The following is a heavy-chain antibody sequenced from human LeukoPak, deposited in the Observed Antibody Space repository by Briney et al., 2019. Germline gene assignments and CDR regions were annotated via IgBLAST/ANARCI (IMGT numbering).Heavy chain of an antibody. CDR2: INSDGSST. CDR1: GFTFSNNW. J-gene: IGHJ5*02. D-gene: IGHD3-22*01. CDR3: ARSPSYYYDSSGYWGAFDP. V-gene: IGHV3-74*01. Sequence: PGGSLRLSCAASGFTFSNNWMHWVRQAPGKGLVWVSRINSDGSSTSYADSVKGRFTISRDNAKNTLYLQMNSLRAEDTAVYYCARSPSYYYDSSGYWGAFDPWGQGTLVTVSS.